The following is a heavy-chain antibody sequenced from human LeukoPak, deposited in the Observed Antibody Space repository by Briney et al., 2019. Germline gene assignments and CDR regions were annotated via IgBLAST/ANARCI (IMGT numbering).Heavy chain of an antibody. CDR2: INPNGGGT. Sequence: ASVKVSCKAPGYTFTDYHIHWVRQAPGQGLEWMGWINPNGGGTNYAGKFQGRVTMTSDTSISTPYMDLSRLRSDDTAVYYCARRYTDSSEGFDYWGQGTLVTVSS. V-gene: IGHV1-2*02. CDR1: GYTFTDYH. CDR3: ARRYTDSSEGFDY. D-gene: IGHD6-6*01. J-gene: IGHJ4*02.